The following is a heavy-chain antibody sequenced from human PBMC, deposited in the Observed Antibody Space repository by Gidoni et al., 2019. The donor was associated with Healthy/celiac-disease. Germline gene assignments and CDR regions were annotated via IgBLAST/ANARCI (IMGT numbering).Heavy chain of an antibody. CDR1: GFTFDDYA. J-gene: IGHJ4*02. D-gene: IGHD5-12*01. CDR2: ISLNSGSI. V-gene: IGHV3-9*01. Sequence: EVQLVESGGGLVQPGRSLRLSCAASGFTFDDYAMHWVRQAPGKGLEWVSGISLNSGSIGYADSVKGRFTISRDNAKNSLYLQMNSLRAEDTALYYCAKGSVEMATIKDYFDYWGQGTLVTVSS. CDR3: AKGSVEMATIKDYFDY.